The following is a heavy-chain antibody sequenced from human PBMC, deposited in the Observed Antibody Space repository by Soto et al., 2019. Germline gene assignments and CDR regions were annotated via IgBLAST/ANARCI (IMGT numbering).Heavy chain of an antibody. Sequence: LRLSCAASGFTFSNFWMHWVRQAPGKGPVWVSRINGDGSSTSHADSVKGRFTISRDNAENTLFLQMSGLRAEDTAVYYCARAQLLPDDAFDAWGRGTVVTVTS. CDR3: ARAQLLPDDAFDA. CDR1: GFTFSNFW. CDR2: INGDGSST. D-gene: IGHD2-2*01. V-gene: IGHV3-74*01. J-gene: IGHJ3*01.